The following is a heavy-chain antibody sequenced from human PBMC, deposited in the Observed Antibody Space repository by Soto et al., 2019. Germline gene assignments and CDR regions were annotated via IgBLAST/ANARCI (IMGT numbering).Heavy chain of an antibody. CDR3: ARSHDYSNQFYFGY. CDR2: IYYSGST. CDR1: VGSIGSYY. Sequence: SETLSLTCTVSVGSIGSYYWSWIRQPPGKGLEWIGYIYYSGSTNYNPSLKSRVTISVDTSKNQFSLKLSSVTAADTAVYYCARSHDYSNQFYFGYWGQGTLVTVSS. J-gene: IGHJ4*02. V-gene: IGHV4-59*01. D-gene: IGHD4-4*01.